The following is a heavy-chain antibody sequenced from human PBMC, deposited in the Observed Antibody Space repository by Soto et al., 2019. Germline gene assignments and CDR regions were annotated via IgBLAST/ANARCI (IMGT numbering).Heavy chain of an antibody. V-gene: IGHV4-59*01. Sequence: VQLQESGPGLVKPSETLSLTCTVSGDSIRSNYWYWIRQPPGQGLEWIGCIFYSGSTYYNPSLKSRVTISLDTSENQFSPKLTSVTAADTAVYYCSGGPGLPGAFHIWGPGTMVTVSS. J-gene: IGHJ3*02. D-gene: IGHD2-2*01. CDR3: SGGPGLPGAFHI. CDR1: GDSIRSNY. CDR2: IFYSGST.